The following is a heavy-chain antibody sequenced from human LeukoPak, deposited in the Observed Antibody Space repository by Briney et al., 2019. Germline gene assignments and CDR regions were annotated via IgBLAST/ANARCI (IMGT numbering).Heavy chain of an antibody. D-gene: IGHD3-22*01. J-gene: IGHJ4*02. CDR2: INGDGRNI. CDR3: ARDSDYYDSSGLDY. CDR1: GFTFSSYW. Sequence: GSLRLSCVASGFTFSSYWMHWVRQDPRKGLVWVSRINGDGRNINYADSVRGRFTISRDNAKNTLYLQMNSLRVEDTAVYYCARDSDYYDSSGLDYWGQGSLVTVSS. V-gene: IGHV3-74*01.